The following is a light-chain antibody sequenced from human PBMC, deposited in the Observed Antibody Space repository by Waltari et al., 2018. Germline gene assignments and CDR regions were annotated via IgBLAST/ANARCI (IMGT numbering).Light chain of an antibody. J-gene: IGKJ2*01. Sequence: DIQMTQFPSTLSASVGDRVTITCRASQSSNTWLAWYQQKPGKAPNLLIYKTSNLESGVPSRFTGSGSGTEFTLTIDSLQPDDFATYYCQQYNSYSNTFGQGTKVEIK. CDR3: QQYNSYSNT. V-gene: IGKV1-5*03. CDR1: QSSNTW. CDR2: KTS.